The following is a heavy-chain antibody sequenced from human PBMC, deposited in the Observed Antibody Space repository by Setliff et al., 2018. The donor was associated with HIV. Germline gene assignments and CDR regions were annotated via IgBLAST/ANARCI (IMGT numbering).Heavy chain of an antibody. D-gene: IGHD3-16*02. CDR3: ALANIVSTARWNH. CDR2: INYNNGDT. J-gene: IGHJ5*02. Sequence: ASVKVSCKTSGYIFSGYYLHWLRRAPGQGLEWMGWINYNNGDTQYADEFQGRVTMTRDTSTSTVYVDLNRLTSDDKAVYYCALANIVSTARWNHWARGTLITVSS. CDR1: GYIFSGYY. V-gene: IGHV1-2*02.